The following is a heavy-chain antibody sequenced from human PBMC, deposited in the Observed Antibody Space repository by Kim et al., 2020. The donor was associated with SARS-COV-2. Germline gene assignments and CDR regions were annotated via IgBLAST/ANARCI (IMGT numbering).Heavy chain of an antibody. CDR3: ATGWAGFSSGTYVLDI. Sequence: GGSLRLSCATSGFAFSDYPLHWVRQSPGTGLEWVALISSDGTQKNYADSVRGRFTISRDISKRTLFLQMSSLRPEDTAVYYCATGWAGFSSGTYVLDIWG. V-gene: IGHV3-30*04. CDR2: ISSDGTQK. J-gene: IGHJ6*01. D-gene: IGHD3-10*01. CDR1: GFAFSDYP.